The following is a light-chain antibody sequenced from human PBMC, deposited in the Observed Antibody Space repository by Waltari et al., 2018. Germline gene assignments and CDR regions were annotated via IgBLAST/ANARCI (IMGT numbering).Light chain of an antibody. CDR3: QQYNTWPPIT. V-gene: IGKV3-15*01. CDR2: GAS. Sequence: EIVMTQSPATLSVSPGERATLSCRASQSLSDNLAWYQQKPGQAPRLLIYGASTRATGIPARFSGSGSGTDFTITISSLQSEDFAIYYCQQYNTWPPITFGRGTRLEIK. J-gene: IGKJ5*01. CDR1: QSLSDN.